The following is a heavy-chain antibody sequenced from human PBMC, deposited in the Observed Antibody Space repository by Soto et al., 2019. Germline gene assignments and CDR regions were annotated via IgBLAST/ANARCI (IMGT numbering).Heavy chain of an antibody. CDR1: GGSISSGDYC. Sequence: PSETLSLTCTVSGGSISSGDYCWSWIRQPPGKGLEWVGCIYYRGTTYFNPSLKSRLTISLDTSKNHFSLKLSSVTAADTAVYYCERRYGSCFDDWGQGSLVTVSS. J-gene: IGHJ4*02. CDR2: IYYRGTT. D-gene: IGHD5-18*01. V-gene: IGHV4-30-4*01. CDR3: ERRYGSCFDD.